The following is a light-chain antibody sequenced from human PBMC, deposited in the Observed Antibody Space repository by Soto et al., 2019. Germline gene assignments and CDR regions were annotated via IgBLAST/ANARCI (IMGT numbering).Light chain of an antibody. CDR1: QSVGSY. CDR2: GAS. J-gene: IGKJ5*01. V-gene: IGKV3-11*01. CDR3: QQSYSTPID. Sequence: EIVLTQSPATLSLSPGERATLSCRASQSVGSYLAWYQQKPGQAPRLLIHGASNRAAGIPVRFSGSGSGTDFTLTISSLQPEDFATYYCQQSYSTPIDFGQGTRLEIK.